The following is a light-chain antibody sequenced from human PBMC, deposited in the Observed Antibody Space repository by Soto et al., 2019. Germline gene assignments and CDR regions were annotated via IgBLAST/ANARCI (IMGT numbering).Light chain of an antibody. Sequence: AIQMTQSPSSLSASVGDRVTITCRASQGIGNDLGWYQEKPGKAPNLLIYAASNLQSGVPSRFSGSGSGTDFTLTISSLQPEDFETYYCLQDYNYPWTFGQGTKVEIK. V-gene: IGKV1-6*01. J-gene: IGKJ1*01. CDR3: LQDYNYPWT. CDR2: AAS. CDR1: QGIGND.